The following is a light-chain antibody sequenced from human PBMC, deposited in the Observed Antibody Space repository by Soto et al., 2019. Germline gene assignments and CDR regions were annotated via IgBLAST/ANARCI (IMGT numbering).Light chain of an antibody. CDR3: HHSYSTPLT. CDR1: QSISSY. V-gene: IGKV1-39*01. J-gene: IGKJ4*01. CDR2: AAS. Sequence: DVQMTQSPSSLSGSVGATVTVTSRASQSISSYLNSYQQKPGKAPTLLTSAASSLQSRVPPRSSGSGSGTDSTLTISSLQPEDFATYHCHHSYSTPLTFGGGTKVDIK.